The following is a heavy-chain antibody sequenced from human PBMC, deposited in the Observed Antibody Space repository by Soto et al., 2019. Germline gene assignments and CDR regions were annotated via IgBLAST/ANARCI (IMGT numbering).Heavy chain of an antibody. Sequence: PSETLSLTCTVSGGSIRSGGYYWSWVRQNPRRGLEWIGNIYYSGNTYYNPSLKSRLTISVDTSKNQFSLNLSSVTAADTAVYYCERDRLMATAGTARHYFGLDVWGQGTTVTDSS. CDR3: ERDRLMATAGTARHYFGLDV. V-gene: IGHV4-31*03. J-gene: IGHJ6*02. CDR1: GGSIRSGGYY. CDR2: IYYSGNT. D-gene: IGHD5-18*01.